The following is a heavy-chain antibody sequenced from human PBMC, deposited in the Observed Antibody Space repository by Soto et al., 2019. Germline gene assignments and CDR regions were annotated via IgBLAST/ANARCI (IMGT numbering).Heavy chain of an antibody. D-gene: IGHD1-26*01. CDR1: GFDFSHYA. V-gene: IGHV3-30*04. CDR2: LSFDGSEE. J-gene: IGHJ6*02. Sequence: QLVQSGGGVVQPGGSLRLTCAASGFDFSHYAIHWVRQAPGKGLEWVALLSFDGSEESFIDSVKGRFTISRYNSNNTLYRQLNSVRAEDTPVYFCARDHTLTISAIRRYCVSSRQKEDSHYSGMDVWGQGTKVFVYS. CDR3: ARDHTLTISAIRRYCVSSRQKEDSHYSGMDV.